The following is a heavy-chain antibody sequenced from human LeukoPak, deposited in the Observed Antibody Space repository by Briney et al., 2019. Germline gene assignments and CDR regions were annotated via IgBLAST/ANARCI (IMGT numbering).Heavy chain of an antibody. V-gene: IGHV2-70*18. J-gene: IGHJ4*02. D-gene: IGHD3-22*01. CDR3: ARIRSRGAYYYDISGYYHFDY. CDR2: IDWDDNK. CDR1: GGSIGTYYW. Sequence: TLSLTCTVSGGSIGTYYWSWVRQPPGKALEWLALIDWDDNKYYSTSLKTRLTISKDTSKNQVVLTMTNVDPVDTATYYCARIRSRGAYYYDISGYYHFDYWGQGTLVTVSS.